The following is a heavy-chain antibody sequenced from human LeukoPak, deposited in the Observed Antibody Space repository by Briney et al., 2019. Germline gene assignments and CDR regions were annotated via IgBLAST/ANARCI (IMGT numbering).Heavy chain of an antibody. CDR1: GGSFSGYY. Sequence: SETLSLTCAVYGGSFSGYYWSWIRQPPGKGLEWIGEINHSGSTNYNPSLRSRVTISVDTSKNQFSLKLSSVTAADTAIYYCARVSQIAPSLWGQGTLVTVSS. D-gene: IGHD3-16*02. V-gene: IGHV4-34*01. J-gene: IGHJ4*02. CDR2: INHSGST. CDR3: ARVSQIAPSL.